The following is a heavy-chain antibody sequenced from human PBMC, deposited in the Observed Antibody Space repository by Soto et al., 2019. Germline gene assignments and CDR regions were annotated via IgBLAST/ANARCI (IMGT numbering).Heavy chain of an antibody. J-gene: IGHJ2*01. Sequence: QVQLVQSGAEVKKPGSSVKVSCKASGGTFSSYAISWVRQAPGQGLEWMGGIIPIFGTANYAQKFQGRVTITADKSTGTAYMELSSLRCEDTAVYYCARDLRRGVGSTGPFDLWGRGTLVTVSS. D-gene: IGHD1-26*01. V-gene: IGHV1-69*06. CDR2: IIPIFGTA. CDR1: GGTFSSYA. CDR3: ARDLRRGVGSTGPFDL.